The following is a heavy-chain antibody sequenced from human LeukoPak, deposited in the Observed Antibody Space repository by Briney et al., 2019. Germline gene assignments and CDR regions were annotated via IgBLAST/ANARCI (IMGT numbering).Heavy chain of an antibody. V-gene: IGHV1-18*01. D-gene: IGHD6-19*01. CDR3: ARDGSGWYLYYYYMDV. J-gene: IGHJ6*03. CDR1: GYTFTNYG. CDR2: ISAYNGNT. Sequence: GASVKVSCKASGYTFTNYGISWVRQAPGQGLEWMGWISAYNGNTNYAQKLQGRVTMTTDTSTSTAYMELRSLRSDDTAVYYCARDGSGWYLYYYYMDVWGKGTTVTVSS.